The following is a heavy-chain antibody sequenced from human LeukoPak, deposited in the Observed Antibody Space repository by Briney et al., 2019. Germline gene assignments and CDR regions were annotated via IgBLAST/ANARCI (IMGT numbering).Heavy chain of an antibody. V-gene: IGHV3-33*05. CDR1: RFTFSTYG. D-gene: IGHD7-27*01. CDR3: ARDSITGDNSLDF. Sequence: GGSLRLSCAASRFTFSTYGMHWVRQAPGKGLEWLAVITNDGNYEKYADAVRGRFTISRDNSKNTLYLQMNSLSAEDTAVYYCARDSITGDNSLDFWGRGTLVTVSS. J-gene: IGHJ4*02. CDR2: ITNDGNYE.